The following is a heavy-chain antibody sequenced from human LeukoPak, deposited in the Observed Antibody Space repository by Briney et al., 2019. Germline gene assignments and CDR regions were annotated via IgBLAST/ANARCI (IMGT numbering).Heavy chain of an antibody. V-gene: IGHV3-15*01. D-gene: IGHD3-22*01. CDR1: GFTFSNAW. Sequence: GGSLRLSCAASGFTFSNAWMSWVRQAPGKGLEWVGRIKSKTDGGTTDYAAPVKGRFTISRDDSKNTLYLQMNSLRAEDTAVYYCAKDLAGSGYYPDAFDIWGQGTMVTVSS. CDR3: AKDLAGSGYYPDAFDI. J-gene: IGHJ3*02. CDR2: IKSKTDGGTT.